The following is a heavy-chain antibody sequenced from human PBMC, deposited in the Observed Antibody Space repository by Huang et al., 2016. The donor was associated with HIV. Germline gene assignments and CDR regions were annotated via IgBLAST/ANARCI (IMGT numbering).Heavy chain of an antibody. CDR1: GGSIRSSDYH. D-gene: IGHD3-10*01. V-gene: IGHV4-39*01. J-gene: IGHJ6*03. CDR2: IYLKGTT. Sequence: QLLLQESGPGLVKPSEALALTCAVSGGSIRSSDYHWGWIRQPPGKGLEWIGSIYLKGTTTYSPSLKSRVTRAVDTSKNLLFLNLTSMTAADTAVYYCARHREGPVAYYSGWGSHLNYMDVWGRGRTVVVSS. CDR3: ARHREGPVAYYSGWGSHLNYMDV.